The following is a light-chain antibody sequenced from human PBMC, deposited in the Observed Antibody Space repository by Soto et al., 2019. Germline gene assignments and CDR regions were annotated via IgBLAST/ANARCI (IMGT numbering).Light chain of an antibody. CDR1: TTDIGGYDL. V-gene: IGLV2-8*01. Sequence: QSVLTQPPSASGSPGQTVTISCTGSTTDIGGYDLVSWYQQLPDKAPKVIIYEVVKRPSGVPGRFFGSKSGSTASLTVSGLQPEDEAIYYCCSYTIGDTVLFGGGTKLTV. J-gene: IGLJ3*02. CDR3: CSYTIGDTVL. CDR2: EVV.